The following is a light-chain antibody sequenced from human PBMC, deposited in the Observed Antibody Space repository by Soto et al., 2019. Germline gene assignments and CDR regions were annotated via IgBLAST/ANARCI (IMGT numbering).Light chain of an antibody. CDR1: SRDVGGHDY. V-gene: IGLV2-8*01. Sequence: QSALTQPPSASGSPGPSVTISCTGTSRDVGGHDYVSWYQQHPGKAPKLMIYELSKRPSGVPDRFSGSKSGNTASLTVSGLQAEDEAVYYCSSYVTGNSLIFGGGTKLTVL. CDR3: SSYVTGNSLI. J-gene: IGLJ2*01. CDR2: ELS.